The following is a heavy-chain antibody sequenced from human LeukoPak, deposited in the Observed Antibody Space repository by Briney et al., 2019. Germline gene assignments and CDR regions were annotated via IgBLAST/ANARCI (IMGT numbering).Heavy chain of an antibody. CDR3: ARYCTSTSCADSSYYGMDV. V-gene: IGHV3-23*01. CDR2: ISGSGGST. Sequence: PGGSLRLSCAASGITFTTYAMSWVRQAPGKGLEWVSAISGSGGSTYYADSVKGRFTISRDNSKNTLYLQMPSLRAEDSAVYYCARYCTSTSCADSSYYGMDVWGQGTTVTVSS. CDR1: GITFTTYA. J-gene: IGHJ6*02. D-gene: IGHD2-2*01.